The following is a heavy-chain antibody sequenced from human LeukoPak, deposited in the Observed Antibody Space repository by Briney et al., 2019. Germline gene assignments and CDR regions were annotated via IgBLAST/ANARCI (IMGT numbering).Heavy chain of an antibody. CDR2: INHSRST. Sequence: SETLSLTCAVYGGSFSGYYWSWIRQPPGKGLEWIGEINHSRSTNYNPSLKSRVTISVDTSKNQFSLKLSSVTAADTAVYYCARDQHYGSGSYYNYHYYGMDVWGKGTTVTVSS. J-gene: IGHJ6*04. CDR1: GGSFSGYY. D-gene: IGHD3-10*01. CDR3: ARDQHYGSGSYYNYHYYGMDV. V-gene: IGHV4-34*01.